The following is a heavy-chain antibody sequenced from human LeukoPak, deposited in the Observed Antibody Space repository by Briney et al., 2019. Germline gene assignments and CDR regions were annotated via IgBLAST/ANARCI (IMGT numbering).Heavy chain of an antibody. Sequence: SETLSLTCTVSGYSISSGYYWGWIRQPPGKGLEWIGSIYHSGSTYYNPSLKSRVTISVDTSKNQFSLKLSSVTAADTAVYYCARIRAIFGVVPADYWGQGTLVTVSS. V-gene: IGHV4-38-2*02. CDR2: IYHSGST. D-gene: IGHD3-3*01. CDR1: GYSISSGYY. CDR3: ARIRAIFGVVPADY. J-gene: IGHJ4*02.